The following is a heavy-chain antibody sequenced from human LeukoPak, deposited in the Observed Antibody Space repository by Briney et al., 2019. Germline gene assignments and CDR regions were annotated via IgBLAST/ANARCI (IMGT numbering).Heavy chain of an antibody. V-gene: IGHV1-69*04. CDR1: GGTFSSYA. CDR2: IIPILGIA. Sequence: GASVKVSCKASGGTFSSYAISWVRQAPGQGLEWMGRIIPILGIANYAQKFQGRVAITADKSTSTAYMELSSLRSEDTAVYYCAIGNIVVVTASYWYFDLWGRGTLVTVSS. D-gene: IGHD2-21*02. CDR3: AIGNIVVVTASYWYFDL. J-gene: IGHJ2*01.